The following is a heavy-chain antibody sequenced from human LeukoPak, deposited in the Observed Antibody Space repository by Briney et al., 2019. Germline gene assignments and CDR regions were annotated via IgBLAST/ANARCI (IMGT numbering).Heavy chain of an antibody. Sequence: SETLSLTCTVSGGSISSYYWSWIRQPPGKGLEWIGYIYYSGSTNYNPSLKSRVTISVDTSKNQFSLKLSSVTAADTAVYYCARDRITMVRGVIPFDPWGQGTLVTVSS. CDR3: ARDRITMVRGVIPFDP. V-gene: IGHV4-59*12. CDR2: IYYSGST. D-gene: IGHD3-10*01. CDR1: GGSISSYY. J-gene: IGHJ5*02.